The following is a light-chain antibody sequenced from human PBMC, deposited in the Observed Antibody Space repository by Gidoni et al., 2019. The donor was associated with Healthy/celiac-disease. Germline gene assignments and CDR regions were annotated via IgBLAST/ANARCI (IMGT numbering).Light chain of an antibody. CDR3: QQLNSYPWLT. J-gene: IGKJ4*01. CDR1: QGISSY. Sequence: DIQLTQSPSFLSASVGDRVTITCRASQGISSYLAWYQQKPGKAPKLLIYAASILQSGVPSRFSGSGSGTEFTLTISSLQPEDFATYYCQQLNSYPWLTFGGGTKVEIK. CDR2: AAS. V-gene: IGKV1-9*01.